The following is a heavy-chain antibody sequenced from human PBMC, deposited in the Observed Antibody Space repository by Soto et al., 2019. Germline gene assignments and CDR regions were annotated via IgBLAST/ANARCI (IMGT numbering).Heavy chain of an antibody. J-gene: IGHJ4*02. D-gene: IGHD2-2*01. Sequence: GGSLRLSCAASGFTFDDYAMHWVRQAPGKGLEWVSGISWNSGSIGYADSVKGRFTISRDNAKNSLYLQMNSLRAEDTALYYCAKDIGYSTSCYFDYWGQGTLVTVSS. V-gene: IGHV3-9*01. CDR3: AKDIGYSTSCYFDY. CDR1: GFTFDDYA. CDR2: ISWNSGSI.